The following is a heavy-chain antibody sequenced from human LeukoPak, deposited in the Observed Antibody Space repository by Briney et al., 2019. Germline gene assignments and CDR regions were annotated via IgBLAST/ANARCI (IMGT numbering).Heavy chain of an antibody. J-gene: IGHJ3*02. CDR2: IYYSGST. CDR3: ARIGLVDDAFDI. Sequence: GSLRLSCAASGGSISSYYWSWIRQPPGKGLEWIGYIYYSGSTNYNPSLKSRVTISVDTSKNQFSLKLSSVTAADTAVYYCARIGLVDDAFDIWGQGTMVTVSS. CDR1: GGSISSYY. V-gene: IGHV4-59*08. D-gene: IGHD2-15*01.